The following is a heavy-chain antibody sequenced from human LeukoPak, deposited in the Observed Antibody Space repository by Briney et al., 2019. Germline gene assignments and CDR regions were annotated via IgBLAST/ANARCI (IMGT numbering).Heavy chain of an antibody. CDR3: ARGSLGDYGDYART. V-gene: IGHV1-18*01. CDR1: GYTFTMLD. Sequence: ASVRVSCKASGYTFTMLDISWVRQAPGQGLEWMGWINVYNGNTNYAQKFQGRVTMTTDTSTSTAYMELRTLRSDDTAVYYCARGSLGDYGDYARTWGQGTLVTVSS. J-gene: IGHJ5*02. CDR2: INVYNGNT. D-gene: IGHD4-17*01.